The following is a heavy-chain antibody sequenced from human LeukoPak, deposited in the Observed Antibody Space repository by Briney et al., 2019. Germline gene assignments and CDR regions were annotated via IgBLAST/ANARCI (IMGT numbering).Heavy chain of an antibody. CDR2: IYYSGNT. Sequence: SETLSLTCTVSGTSISSGAYSWSWVRQHPGKGLEWIAYIYYSGNTYYNPSLKRRVTISVDTSKSQFSLKLSSVTAADTAVYYCARAPGDSSSWYSGLDAFDIWGQGTMVTVSS. V-gene: IGHV4-31*03. CDR1: GTSISSGAYS. CDR3: ARAPGDSSSWYSGLDAFDI. D-gene: IGHD6-13*01. J-gene: IGHJ3*02.